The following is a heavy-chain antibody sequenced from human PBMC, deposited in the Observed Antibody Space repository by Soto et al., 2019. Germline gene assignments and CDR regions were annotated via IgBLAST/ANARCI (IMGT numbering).Heavy chain of an antibody. V-gene: IGHV1-2*02. D-gene: IGHD1-26*01. J-gene: IGHJ3*02. CDR3: ATQKTGESYGLRAFDI. CDR1: VYTFTGYY. CDR2: INPNSGGT. Sequence: ASVKVSCKASVYTFTGYYIHCVRQAPGQGLEWMGWINPNSGGTNYAQKFQGRVTITADKSTSTAYMELSSLRSEDTAVYYCATQKTGESYGLRAFDIWGQGTMVTVSS.